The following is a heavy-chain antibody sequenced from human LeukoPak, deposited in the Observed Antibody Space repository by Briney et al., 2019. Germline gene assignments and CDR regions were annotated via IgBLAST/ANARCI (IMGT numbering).Heavy chain of an antibody. CDR3: ARDRRRIAAAGTEVEDAFDI. D-gene: IGHD6-13*01. J-gene: IGHJ3*02. CDR1: GFTFSSYW. V-gene: IGHV3-7*01. CDR2: IKQDGGEK. Sequence: GGSLRLSCAASGFTFSSYWMSWVRQAPGKGLEWVANIKQDGGEKYYVDSVKGRFTISRDNAKNSLSLYLQMNSLRAEDTAVYYCARDRRRIAAAGTEVEDAFDIWGQGTMVTVSS.